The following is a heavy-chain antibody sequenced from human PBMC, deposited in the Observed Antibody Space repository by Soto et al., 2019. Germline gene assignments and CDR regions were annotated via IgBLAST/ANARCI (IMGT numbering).Heavy chain of an antibody. V-gene: IGHV3-23*01. D-gene: IGHD2-15*01. CDR3: ADRCSGGRCSPFDN. J-gene: IGHJ4*02. Sequence: EVQLLESGGGLVQPGGSLRLSCAASGFTFSSYAMGWVRQAPGKGLEWVSAVSAGGTSAYYAASVEGRFTISRDNSKNTLYLQMNSLRVEDTARYYCADRCSGGRCSPFDNWGQGTLVTVAS. CDR1: GFTFSSYA. CDR2: VSAGGTSA.